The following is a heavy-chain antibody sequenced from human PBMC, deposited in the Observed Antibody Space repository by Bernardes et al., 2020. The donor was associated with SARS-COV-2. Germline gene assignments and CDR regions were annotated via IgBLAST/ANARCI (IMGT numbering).Heavy chain of an antibody. V-gene: IGHV1-18*01. D-gene: IGHD2-21*01. J-gene: IGHJ6*02. Sequence: SVKVSCKASGYTFTKYGISWVRQAAGHGLEWMGWISAYNGNTYYAQKLQDRVTMTTDTSTSTAYMELRSLRSDDTAVYYCARVGCGGDCYPNPRPYYYYGMDVWGQGTTVTVSS. CDR3: ARVGCGGDCYPNPRPYYYYGMDV. CDR2: ISAYNGNT. CDR1: GYTFTKYG.